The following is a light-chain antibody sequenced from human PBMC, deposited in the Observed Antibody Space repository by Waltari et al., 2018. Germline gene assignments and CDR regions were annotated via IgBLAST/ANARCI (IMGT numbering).Light chain of an antibody. CDR3: QQYNPSSRT. Sequence: DIQMTQSPSILSASFGDRVTITCRASQNINNWLAWYQQKPGTAPNLLIYKASSLQIGVPSRFSGSGSGTEFTLTISSLQPDDFATYYCQQYNPSSRTFGQGTKVNI. J-gene: IGKJ1*01. V-gene: IGKV1-5*03. CDR1: QNINNW. CDR2: KAS.